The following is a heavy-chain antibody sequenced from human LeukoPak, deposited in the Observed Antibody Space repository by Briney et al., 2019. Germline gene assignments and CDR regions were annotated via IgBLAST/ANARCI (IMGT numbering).Heavy chain of an antibody. V-gene: IGHV1-69*13. CDR1: GGTFSSYA. CDR3: ARSFRGGSYFY. J-gene: IGHJ4*02. D-gene: IGHD1-26*01. CDR2: IIPIFGTA. Sequence: ASVKVSCKASGGTFSSYAIGWVRQAPGQGLEWMGGIIPIFGTANYAQKFQGRVTITADESTSTAYMELSSLRSEDTAVYYCARSFRGGSYFYWGQGTLVTVSS.